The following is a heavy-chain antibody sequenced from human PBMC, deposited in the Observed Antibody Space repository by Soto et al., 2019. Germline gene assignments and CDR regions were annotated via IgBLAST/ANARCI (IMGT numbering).Heavy chain of an antibody. Sequence: PSETLSLTCTGSGGFISSYYWSWIRQPPGKGLEWIGYIYYSGSTNYNPSLKSRVTISVDTSKNQFSLKLSSVTAADTAVYYCARLVRYCSGGSCYFTRDAFDIWAQGTMVTVSS. V-gene: IGHV4-59*08. J-gene: IGHJ3*02. D-gene: IGHD2-15*01. CDR1: GGFISSYY. CDR2: IYYSGST. CDR3: ARLVRYCSGGSCYFTRDAFDI.